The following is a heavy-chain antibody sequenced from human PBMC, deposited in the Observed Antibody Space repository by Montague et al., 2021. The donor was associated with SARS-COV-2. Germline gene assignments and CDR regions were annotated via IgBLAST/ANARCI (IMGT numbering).Heavy chain of an antibody. J-gene: IGHJ2*01. V-gene: IGHV3-23*01. CDR3: AKQTGAGAIVYWYFDL. CDR1: GFAFNNFA. CDR2: IFGSGAGT. D-gene: IGHD6-25*01. Sequence: SLRLSCAVSGFAFNNFAMTWVRQPPGKGLEWVSSIFGSGAGTYYADSVKGRFTISRDNSRNTVYLQMNSLRAEDTAKYYCAKQTGAGAIVYWYFDLWGRGTVVSVSS.